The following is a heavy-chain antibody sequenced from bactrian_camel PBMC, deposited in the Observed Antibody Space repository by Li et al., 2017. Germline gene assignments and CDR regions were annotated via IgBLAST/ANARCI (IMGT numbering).Heavy chain of an antibody. Sequence: HVQLVESGGGSVQAGGSLRLSCAVSGAVSSNYCMGWFRQDLGKEEREGVAAIDNDGSTSYADSVKGRFTISKDNAKNTLVLQMNNLKPEDTGIYYCATDISFDLEGCLSLAAEVRYWGQGTQVTVS. J-gene: IGHJ4*01. V-gene: IGHV3S53*01. CDR3: ATDISFDLEGCLSLAAEVRY. CDR2: IDNDGST. D-gene: IGHD4*01. CDR1: GAVSSNYC.